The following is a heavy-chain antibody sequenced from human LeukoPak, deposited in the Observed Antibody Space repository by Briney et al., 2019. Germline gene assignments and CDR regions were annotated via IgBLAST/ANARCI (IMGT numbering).Heavy chain of an antibody. CDR3: ARDGYCSSTSCLPPSKYYYYGMDV. J-gene: IGHJ6*02. Sequence: SETLSLTCTGSGGSISSYYWSWIRQPAGKGLEWIGRIYTSGSTNYNPSLKSRVTMSVDTSKNQFSLKLSSVTAADTAVYYCARDGYCSSTSCLPPSKYYYYGMDVWGQGTTVTVSS. D-gene: IGHD2-2*03. CDR2: IYTSGST. V-gene: IGHV4-4*07. CDR1: GGSISSYY.